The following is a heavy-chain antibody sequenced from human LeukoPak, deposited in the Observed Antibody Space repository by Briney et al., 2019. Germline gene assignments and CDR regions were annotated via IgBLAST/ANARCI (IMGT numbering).Heavy chain of an antibody. CDR2: IYYSGST. D-gene: IGHD1-26*01. CDR3: ARAPYSGTYYRCDY. V-gene: IGHV4-61*01. CDR1: GGSVSSGSYY. Sequence: SETLSLTCTVSGGSVSSGSYYWSWIRQPPGKGLEWIGYIYYSGSTNYNPSLKSRVTISVDTSKNQFSLKLSSVTAADTAVYYCARAPYSGTYYRCDYCGQGTLVTVSS. J-gene: IGHJ4*02.